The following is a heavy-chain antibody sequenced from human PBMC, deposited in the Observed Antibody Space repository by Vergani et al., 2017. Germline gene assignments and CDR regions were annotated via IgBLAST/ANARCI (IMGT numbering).Heavy chain of an antibody. D-gene: IGHD6-19*01. Sequence: VQLVQSGTEVKKPGASVKVSCKASGYTFTSYDINWVRQATGQGLEWMGWMNPNSGNTGYAQKFQGRVTMTRNTSISTAYMELSSLRSEDTAVYYCARGHSSGWSSRHNWFDPWSQETLVTVSS. CDR2: MNPNSGNT. V-gene: IGHV1-8*01. CDR3: ARGHSSGWSSRHNWFDP. J-gene: IGHJ5*02. CDR1: GYTFTSYD.